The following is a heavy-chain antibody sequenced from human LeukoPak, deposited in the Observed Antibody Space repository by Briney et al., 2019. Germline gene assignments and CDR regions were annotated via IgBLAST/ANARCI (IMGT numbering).Heavy chain of an antibody. CDR2: INHSGST. Sequence: SETLSLTCAVYGGSFSGYYWSWIRQPPGKGLEWIGEINHSGSTNYNPSLKSRVTISVDTSKNQFSLKLSSVTAADTAVYYCASKGYGSGSYDYWGQGTLVTVSS. J-gene: IGHJ4*02. D-gene: IGHD3-10*01. CDR1: GGSFSGYY. V-gene: IGHV4-34*01. CDR3: ASKGYGSGSYDY.